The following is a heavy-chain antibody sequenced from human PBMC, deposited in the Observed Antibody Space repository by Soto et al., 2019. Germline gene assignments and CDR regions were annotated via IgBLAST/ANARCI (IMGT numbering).Heavy chain of an antibody. CDR1: GFTFSSYS. CDR3: AREYCSSTSCLNWFDP. J-gene: IGHJ5*02. D-gene: IGHD2-2*01. V-gene: IGHV3-48*01. Sequence: PGGSLRLSCAASGFTFSSYSMNWVRQAPGKGLEWVSYISSSSSTMYYADSVKGRFTISRDNAKNSLYLQMNSLRAEDTAVYYCAREYCSSTSCLNWFDPWGQGTLVTVSS. CDR2: ISSSSSTM.